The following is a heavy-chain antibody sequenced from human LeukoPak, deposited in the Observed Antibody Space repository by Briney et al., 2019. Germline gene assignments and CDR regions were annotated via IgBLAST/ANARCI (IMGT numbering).Heavy chain of an antibody. V-gene: IGHV3-23*01. J-gene: IGHJ4*02. Sequence: GGSLRLSCAASGFTFSSYAMSWVRQAPGKGLEWVSAISGSGSSTYYADSVKGRFTISRDNSKNTLYLQMNSLRAEDTAVYYCAKGGYKSMDFDYWGQGTLVTVSS. CDR3: AKGGYKSMDFDY. D-gene: IGHD5-24*01. CDR2: ISGSGSST. CDR1: GFTFSSYA.